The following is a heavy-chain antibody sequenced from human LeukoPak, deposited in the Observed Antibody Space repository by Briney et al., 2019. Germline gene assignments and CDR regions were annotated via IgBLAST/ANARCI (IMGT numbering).Heavy chain of an antibody. V-gene: IGHV1-18*01. CDR1: GYSFSSYG. CDR3: ARVDLLTGYYFFDY. J-gene: IGHJ4*02. D-gene: IGHD3-9*01. Sequence: ASVKVSCKASGYSFSSYGCSWVRQAPGQGLEWVGWIRGDNGNTNYAQKFQGRVTMTTDTYTSTVYMKLKSLGSDETAVYYCARVDLLTGYYFFDYWGQGTLVTVST. CDR2: IRGDNGNT.